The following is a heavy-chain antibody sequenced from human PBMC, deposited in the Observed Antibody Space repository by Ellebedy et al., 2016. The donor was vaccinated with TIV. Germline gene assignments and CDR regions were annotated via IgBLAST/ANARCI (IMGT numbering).Heavy chain of an antibody. V-gene: IGHV3-7*01. CDR3: ARTDYYDSSGYPTDYYGMDV. J-gene: IGHJ6*02. CDR1: GFTFGDYA. D-gene: IGHD3-22*01. CDR2: IKQDGSEK. Sequence: GESLKISCTASGFTFGDYAMSWVRQAPGKGLEWVANIKQDGSEKYYVDSVKGRFTISRDNSKNTLYLQMNSLRAEDTAVYYCARTDYYDSSGYPTDYYGMDVWGQGTTVTVSS.